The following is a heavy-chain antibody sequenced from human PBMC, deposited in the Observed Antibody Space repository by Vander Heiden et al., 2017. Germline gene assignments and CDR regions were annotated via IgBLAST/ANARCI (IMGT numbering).Heavy chain of an antibody. CDR2: ISYDGSNK. Sequence: QVQPVESGGGVVQPGRSLRLSCAAPGFTFSSYGMHWVRQAPGKGLEWVAVISYDGSNKYYADSVKGRFTISRDNSKNTLYLQMNSLRAEDTAVYYCAKERRSSAPNWYFDLWGRGTLVTVSS. D-gene: IGHD6-19*01. V-gene: IGHV3-30*18. J-gene: IGHJ2*01. CDR3: AKERRSSAPNWYFDL. CDR1: GFTFSSYG.